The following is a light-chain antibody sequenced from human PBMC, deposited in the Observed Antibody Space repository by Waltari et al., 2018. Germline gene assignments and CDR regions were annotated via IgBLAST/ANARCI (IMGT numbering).Light chain of an antibody. CDR2: GAS. J-gene: IGKJ1*01. Sequence: EIVMTQSPATLSVSPGEGVTLSCRASQSVSGNLAWYQQRPGQAPRLLIYGASTRATGIPARFSGSGSGTEFTLTISSLQSEDFAVYYCHQYDHWPRTFGQGTKVEIK. CDR1: QSVSGN. V-gene: IGKV3-15*01. CDR3: HQYDHWPRT.